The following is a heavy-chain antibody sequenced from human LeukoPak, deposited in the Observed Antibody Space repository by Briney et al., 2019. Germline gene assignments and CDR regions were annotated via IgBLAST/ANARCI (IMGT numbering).Heavy chain of an antibody. Sequence: GGSLRLSCAASGFTFSSYSMNWVRQAPGKGLEWVSSISSSSSYIYYADSVKGRFTISRDNAKNSLYLQMNSLRAEDTAVYYCARDGRTILGVVMNWGQGTLVTVSS. CDR3: ARDGRTILGVVMN. D-gene: IGHD3-3*01. CDR2: ISSSSSYI. CDR1: GFTFSSYS. V-gene: IGHV3-21*01. J-gene: IGHJ4*02.